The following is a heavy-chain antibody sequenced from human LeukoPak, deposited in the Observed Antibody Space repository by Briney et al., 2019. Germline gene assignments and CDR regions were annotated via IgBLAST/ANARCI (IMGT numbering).Heavy chain of an antibody. Sequence: SGTLSLTCAVSGGSISSSNWWSWVRQPPGKGLEWIGEIYHSGSTNYNPSLKSRVTISVDKSKNQFSLKPSSVTAADTAVYYCARGSGSYYNNWFDPWGQGTLVTVSS. J-gene: IGHJ5*02. CDR1: GGSISSSNW. V-gene: IGHV4-4*02. CDR2: IYHSGST. CDR3: ARGSGSYYNNWFDP. D-gene: IGHD3-10*01.